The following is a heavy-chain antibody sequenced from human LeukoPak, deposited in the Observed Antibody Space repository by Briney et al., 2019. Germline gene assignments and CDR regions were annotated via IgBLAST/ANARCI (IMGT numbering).Heavy chain of an antibody. CDR1: GFTISSNY. CDR2: IYSGGST. CDR3: ARLTHYYYYYMDV. Sequence: PGGSLRLSCAASGFTISSNYMSWVRQAPGKGLEWVSVIYSGGSTYYADSVKGRFTISRDNSKNTLYLQMNSLGAEDTAVYYCARLTHYYYYYMDVWGKGTTVTVSS. V-gene: IGHV3-53*01. J-gene: IGHJ6*03.